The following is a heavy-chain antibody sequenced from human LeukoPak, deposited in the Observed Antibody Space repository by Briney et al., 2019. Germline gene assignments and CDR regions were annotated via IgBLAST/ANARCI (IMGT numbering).Heavy chain of an antibody. D-gene: IGHD6-25*01. CDR2: IYYSGNT. V-gene: IGHV4-39*01. CDR3: AKSGGYGLIDY. Sequence: SETLSLTCTVSGGSISSSSYYWGWIRQPPGKGLEWIGTIYYSGNTYYNPSLKSRVSISVDTSKNQFSLKVTSVTAADSAVYYCAKSGGYGLIDYWGQGTLVTVSS. J-gene: IGHJ4*01. CDR1: GGSISSSSYY.